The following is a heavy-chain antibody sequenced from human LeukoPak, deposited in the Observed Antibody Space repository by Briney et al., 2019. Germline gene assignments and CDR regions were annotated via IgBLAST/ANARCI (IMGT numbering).Heavy chain of an antibody. CDR2: ISGGST. CDR3: ARVVIPAALNWFDP. Sequence: GGSLRLSCAASGFTVSSNEMSWVRQAPGKGLEWVSSISGGSTYYADSRKGRFTISRDNSKNTLHLQMNSLRAEDTAVYYCARVVIPAALNWFDPWGQGTLVTVSS. D-gene: IGHD2-2*01. J-gene: IGHJ5*02. V-gene: IGHV3-38-3*01. CDR1: GFTVSSNE.